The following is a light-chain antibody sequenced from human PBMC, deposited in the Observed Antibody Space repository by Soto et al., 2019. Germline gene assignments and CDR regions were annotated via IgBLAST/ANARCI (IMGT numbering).Light chain of an antibody. J-gene: IGKJ4*01. CDR2: DAS. V-gene: IGKV1-5*01. Sequence: DIQMTQSPSTLSASVGDRVTITCRASQSINIWLAWYQQKPGKAPKLLIYDASSLQSGVPSMFRGSTSGTEFTLTISSLQPDDFANYYCQKYNSYSRSFGGGTKVEIQ. CDR1: QSINIW. CDR3: QKYNSYSRS.